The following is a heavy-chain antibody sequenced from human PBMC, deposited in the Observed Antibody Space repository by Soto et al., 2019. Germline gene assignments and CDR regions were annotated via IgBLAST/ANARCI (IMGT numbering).Heavy chain of an antibody. CDR1: GFTFSGSA. Sequence: GGSLRLSCAASGFTFSGSAMHWVRQASGKGLEWVGRIRSKANGYATTYAASVKGRFTISRDDSKNTAYLQMNSLKTEDTAVYYCTHTGDIVVVPAAPDYWGQGTLVTVSS. J-gene: IGHJ4*02. V-gene: IGHV3-73*01. CDR3: THTGDIVVVPAAPDY. D-gene: IGHD2-2*01. CDR2: IRSKANGYAT.